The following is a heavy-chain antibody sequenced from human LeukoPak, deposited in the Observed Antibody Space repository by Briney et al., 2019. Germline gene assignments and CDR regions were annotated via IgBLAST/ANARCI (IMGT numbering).Heavy chain of an antibody. J-gene: IGHJ6*02. CDR3: GRNYYYGMDV. Sequence: PGRSLRLSCAASGFTFSNYWMHWVRQAPGKGLVWVSRISSDGSSTSYADSVKGRFTISRDNAKNTLYLQMNSLRAEDTAVYYCGRNYYYGMDVWGQGTTVTVSS. CDR2: ISSDGSST. CDR1: GFTFSNYW. V-gene: IGHV3-74*01.